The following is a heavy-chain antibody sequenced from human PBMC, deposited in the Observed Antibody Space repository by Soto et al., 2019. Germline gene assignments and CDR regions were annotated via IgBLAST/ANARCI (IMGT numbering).Heavy chain of an antibody. Sequence: QITLKESGPTLVKPTQTLTLTCTFSGFSFDTSEVGVGWIRQPPVKALEWLALVYRDNDKRYNPSLRSRLNIAKETSTDELVITLPNIDPVDTANYYCAYSVAAMAAQLTHISDGGCVRACLIYWDWGIFVTV. CDR3: AYSVAAMAAQLTHISDGGCVRACLIY. J-gene: IGHJ4*02. V-gene: IGHV2-5*02. CDR1: GFSFDTSEVG. D-gene: IGHD2-15*01. CDR2: VYRDNDK.